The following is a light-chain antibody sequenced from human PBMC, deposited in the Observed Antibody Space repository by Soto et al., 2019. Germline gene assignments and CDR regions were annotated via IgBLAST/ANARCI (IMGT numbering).Light chain of an antibody. V-gene: IGKV3-15*01. J-gene: IGKJ1*01. CDR1: QSVNSN. CDR3: QQYNNWWT. Sequence: EIVMTQSPATLSVSPGERATLSCRASQSVNSNLAWYQQKPGQAPRLLISGASTRATGIPARFSGSGSETEFTLTISSLQSEDLEVYYCQQYNNWWTFGQGTKVEIK. CDR2: GAS.